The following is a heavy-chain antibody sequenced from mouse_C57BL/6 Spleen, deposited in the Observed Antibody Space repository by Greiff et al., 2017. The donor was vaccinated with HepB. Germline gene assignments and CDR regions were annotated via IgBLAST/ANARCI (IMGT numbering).Heavy chain of an antibody. V-gene: IGHV1-69*01. D-gene: IGHD2-5*01. CDR2: IDPSDSYT. CDR3: ARRAYYSNYLYAMDY. Sequence: QVHVKQPGAELVMPGASVKLSCKASGYTFTSYWMHWVKQRPGQGLEWIGEIDPSDSYTNYNQKFKGKSTLTVDKSSSTAYMQLSSLTSEDSAVYYCARRAYYSNYLYAMDYWGQGTSVTVSS. J-gene: IGHJ4*01. CDR1: GYTFTSYW.